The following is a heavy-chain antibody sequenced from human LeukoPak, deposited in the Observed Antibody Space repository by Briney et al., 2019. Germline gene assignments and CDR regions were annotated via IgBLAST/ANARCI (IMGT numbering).Heavy chain of an antibody. CDR2: IYYSGST. D-gene: IGHD6-19*01. V-gene: IGHV4-59*01. CDR1: GGSISSYY. J-gene: IGHJ4*02. CDR3: ARAVTGTEVDQ. Sequence: SETLSLTCTVSGGSISSYYWSWIRQPPGKGLEWIGYIYYSGSTNYNPSLKSRVTISVDTSKNQFSLKLSSVTAADTAVYYCARAVTGTEVDQWGQGTLVTVSS.